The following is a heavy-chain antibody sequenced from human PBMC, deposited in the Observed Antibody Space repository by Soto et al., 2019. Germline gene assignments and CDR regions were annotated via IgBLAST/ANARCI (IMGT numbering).Heavy chain of an antibody. Sequence: GASVKVSCKSSGYTFTNYGISWVRQAPGQGLEWMGWISTKNGNTNYAQKLQDRVTLTTDTSTSTAYMELRSLRSDDTAVYYCARWGSAAGFWGQGTLVTVSS. CDR1: GYTFTNYG. CDR2: ISTKNGNT. CDR3: ARWGSAAGF. V-gene: IGHV1-18*01. J-gene: IGHJ4*02. D-gene: IGHD6-13*01.